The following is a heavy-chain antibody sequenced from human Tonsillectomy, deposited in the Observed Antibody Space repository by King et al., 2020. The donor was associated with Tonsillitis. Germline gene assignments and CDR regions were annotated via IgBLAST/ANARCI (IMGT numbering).Heavy chain of an antibody. Sequence: QLVQSGAEVKKPGASVKVSCKASGYTFTSYGISWVRQAPGQGLEWMGWISTYNGNAKYPQKVQGKVTMTTDTSTSTAYMEVRSLRSDDPAVYYCARAPIAYCDLAYSYYGLDVWGQGTTVTVSS. CDR2: ISTYNGNA. CDR3: ARAPIAYCDLAYSYYGLDV. D-gene: IGHD4-17*01. CDR1: GYTFTSYG. V-gene: IGHV1-18*01. J-gene: IGHJ6*02.